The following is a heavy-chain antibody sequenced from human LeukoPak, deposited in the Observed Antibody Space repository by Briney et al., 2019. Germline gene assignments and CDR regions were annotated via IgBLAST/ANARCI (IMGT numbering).Heavy chain of an antibody. CDR2: INHSGST. CDR1: GGSFSGYY. V-gene: IGHV4-34*01. CDR3: ARAPGRATVTTFWFDP. D-gene: IGHD4-17*01. J-gene: IGHJ5*02. Sequence: SETLSLTCAVYGGSFSGYYWSWIRQPPGKGLEWIGEINHSGSTNYNPSLKSRVTISVDTSKNQFSLKLSSVTAADTAVYYCARAPGRATVTTFWFDPWGQGTPVTVSS.